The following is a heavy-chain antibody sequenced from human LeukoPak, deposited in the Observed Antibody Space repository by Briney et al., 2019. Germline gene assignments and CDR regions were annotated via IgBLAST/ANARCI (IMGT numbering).Heavy chain of an antibody. CDR2: INAGNGNT. V-gene: IGHV1-3*01. CDR3: ARDRIAVAGSLGY. D-gene: IGHD6-19*01. J-gene: IGHJ4*02. CDR1: GYTFTSYA. Sequence: ASVKVSCKASGYTFTSYAMHWVRQAPGQRLEWMGWINAGNGNTKYSQKFQGRVTITRDTSASTAYMELSSLRSEDTAVYYCARDRIAVAGSLGYWGQGTLVTVSS.